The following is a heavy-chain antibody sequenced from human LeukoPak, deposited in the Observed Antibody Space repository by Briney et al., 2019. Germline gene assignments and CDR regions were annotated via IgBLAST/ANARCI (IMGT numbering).Heavy chain of an antibody. CDR3: ARERFTTGTYWYYYPMDV. CDR2: IIPILGIA. CDR1: GGTFSSYA. D-gene: IGHD1-1*01. V-gene: IGHV1-69*04. Sequence: GASVKVSCKASGGTFSSYAISWVRQAPGQGLEWMGRIIPILGIANYAQKFQGRVTITADKSTSTAYMELSSLRSEDTAVYYCARERFTTGTYWYYYPMDVWGQGTTVTVSS. J-gene: IGHJ6*02.